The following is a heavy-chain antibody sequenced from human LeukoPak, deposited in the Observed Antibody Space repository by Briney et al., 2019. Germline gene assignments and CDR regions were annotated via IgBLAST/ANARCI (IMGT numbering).Heavy chain of an antibody. CDR1: GFTFSAFW. J-gene: IGHJ4*02. Sequence: GGSLKLSCAASGFTFSAFWMSWVRQGPGKGLEWVASIKPDGSDSHHVDSVMGRFTISSDNAKNLLYLQMNSLSAEDTAVYYCARLFGGVTTFDYWGQGALVTVSS. CDR3: ARLFGGVTTFDY. D-gene: IGHD4-17*01. CDR2: IKPDGSDS. V-gene: IGHV3-7*01.